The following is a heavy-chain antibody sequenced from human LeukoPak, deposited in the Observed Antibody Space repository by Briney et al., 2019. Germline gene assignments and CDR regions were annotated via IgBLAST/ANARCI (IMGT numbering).Heavy chain of an antibody. J-gene: IGHJ6*03. CDR2: INHSGST. V-gene: IGHV4-34*01. Sequence: SETLSLTCAVYGGSFSGYYWSWIRQPPGKGLEWIGEINHSGSTNYNPSLKSRVTISVDTSKNQFSLKLSSVTAADTAVYYCARKVGYSSSSWVFVYYYYMDVWGKGTTVTVSS. CDR3: ARKVGYSSSSWVFVYYYYMDV. CDR1: GGSFSGYY. D-gene: IGHD6-6*01.